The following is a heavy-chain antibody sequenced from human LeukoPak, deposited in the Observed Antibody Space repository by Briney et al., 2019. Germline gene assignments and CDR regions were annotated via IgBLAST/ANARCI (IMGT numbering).Heavy chain of an antibody. J-gene: IGHJ4*02. V-gene: IGHV3-7*01. Sequence: GGSLRLSCAASGFTFNSSWMSWVRQAPGKGLEWVANIKQDGSEKYYVDSVKGRFTISRDNAKNSLYLQMNSLRAEDTAVYYCARAGNYAPFDYWGQGTLVTVSS. CDR1: GFTFNSSW. CDR2: IKQDGSEK. CDR3: ARAGNYAPFDY. D-gene: IGHD1-14*01.